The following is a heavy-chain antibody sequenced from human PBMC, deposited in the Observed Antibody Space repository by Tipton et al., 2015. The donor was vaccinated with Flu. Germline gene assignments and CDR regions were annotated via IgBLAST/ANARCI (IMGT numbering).Heavy chain of an antibody. V-gene: IGHV4-39*07. CDR1: GDSISTTIYY. CDR2: IYYSGTT. D-gene: IGHD1-1*01. Sequence: TLSLTCTVSGDSISTTIYYWGWVRQPPGKGLEWIGSIYYSGTTYYNPSIKSRVTISVDSSKNEFSLTLASLTAADTAVYYCARDLWNDRRAYYYYGVDVWGQGTTVTVSS. CDR3: ARDLWNDRRAYYYYGVDV. J-gene: IGHJ6*02.